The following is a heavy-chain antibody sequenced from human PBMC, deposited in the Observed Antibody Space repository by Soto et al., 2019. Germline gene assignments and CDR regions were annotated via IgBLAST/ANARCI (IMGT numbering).Heavy chain of an antibody. Sequence: EVQLVESGGGLVKPGGSLRLSCAASGFTFSNAWMNWVRQAPGKGLEWVGRIKSKTDGGTTDYAAPVKGRFTISRDDSKLTLYLQMNSLKTEDTAVYYCTTTYCSGGSCYDYWGQGTLVTGSS. CDR2: IKSKTDGGTT. CDR1: GFTFSNAW. J-gene: IGHJ4*02. CDR3: TTTYCSGGSCYDY. D-gene: IGHD2-15*01. V-gene: IGHV3-15*07.